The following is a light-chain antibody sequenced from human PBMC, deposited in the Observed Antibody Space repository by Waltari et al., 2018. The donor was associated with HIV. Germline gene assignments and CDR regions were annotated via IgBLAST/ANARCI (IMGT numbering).Light chain of an antibody. V-gene: IGLV1-40*01. J-gene: IGLJ2*01. CDR2: ANT. Sequence: QPMLTQPPSVSGAPGQTVTISCIGAISNTVRFDVHWYQQLPGAAPKLLIYANTNRPSGVPDRFSASKSGTSASLAISGLQAEDEADYYCQSYDTILSGPVVVFGGGTKLTVL. CDR1: ISNTVRFD. CDR3: QSYDTILSGPVVV.